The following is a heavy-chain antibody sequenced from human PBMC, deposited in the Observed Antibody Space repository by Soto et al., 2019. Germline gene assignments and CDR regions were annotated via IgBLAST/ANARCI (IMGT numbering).Heavy chain of an antibody. D-gene: IGHD6-6*01. Sequence: GGSLRLSCAASGFTFSSYTMNWVRQAPGKGLEWVSYISSSSSAIYYADSVKGRFTISRDNAKNSLYLQMNSLRDEDTAVYYCARRSGSSSSPIDYWGQGTLVTVSS. CDR1: GFTFSSYT. CDR2: ISSSSSAI. V-gene: IGHV3-48*02. CDR3: ARRSGSSSSPIDY. J-gene: IGHJ4*02.